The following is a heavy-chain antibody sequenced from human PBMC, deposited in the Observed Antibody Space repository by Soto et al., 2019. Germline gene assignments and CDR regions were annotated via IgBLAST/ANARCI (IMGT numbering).Heavy chain of an antibody. D-gene: IGHD4-17*01. Sequence: ASVKVSCKVSGYTLTELSMHWVRQAPGKGLEWMGGFDPEDGETIYAQKFQGRVTMTEDTSTDTAYMELSSLRSDDTAVYYCARAINSDYGDAFDIWGQGTMVTVSS. CDR3: ARAINSDYGDAFDI. CDR1: GYTLTELS. J-gene: IGHJ3*02. V-gene: IGHV1-24*01. CDR2: FDPEDGET.